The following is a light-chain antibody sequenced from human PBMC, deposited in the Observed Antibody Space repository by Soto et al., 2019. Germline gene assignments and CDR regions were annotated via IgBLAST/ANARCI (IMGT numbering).Light chain of an antibody. CDR3: APYTSYCRT. Sequence: PRTMSPATVSVTVGKSVALSGRASQSISSWLAWYQQKPGKAPKLLIYKASSLESGVPSRFSGSGSGTEYTLIISRLSSEDFVPYYCAPYTSYCRTFGQGTKVDIK. CDR1: QSISSW. J-gene: IGKJ1*01. CDR2: KAS. V-gene: IGKV1-5*03.